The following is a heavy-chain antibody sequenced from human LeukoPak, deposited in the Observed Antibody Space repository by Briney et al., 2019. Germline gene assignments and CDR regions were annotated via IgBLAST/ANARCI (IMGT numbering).Heavy chain of an antibody. CDR1: GGTFSSYA. CDR2: IIPIFGTA. J-gene: IGHJ4*02. Sequence: ASVKVSCKASGGTFSSYAISWVRQAPGQGHEWMGGIIPIFGTANYAQKFQGRVTITTDESTSTAYMELSSLRSEDTAVYYCAREGSSSSAYYFDYWGQGTLVTVSS. CDR3: AREGSSSSAYYFDY. D-gene: IGHD6-6*01. V-gene: IGHV1-69*05.